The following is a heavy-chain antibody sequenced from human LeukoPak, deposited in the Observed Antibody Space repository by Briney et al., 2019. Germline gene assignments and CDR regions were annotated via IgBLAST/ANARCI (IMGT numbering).Heavy chain of an antibody. V-gene: IGHV3-64*01. D-gene: IGHD1-14*01. Sequence: GGSLRLSCAASGFTFSSYSMHWVRQAPGKGLEYVSAISSNGDSTYYANSVKGRFTISRDNSKNTLYLQMGSLRAEDMAVYYCARVKVSGAFDIWGQGTMVTVSS. J-gene: IGHJ3*02. CDR2: ISSNGDST. CDR1: GFTFSSYS. CDR3: ARVKVSGAFDI.